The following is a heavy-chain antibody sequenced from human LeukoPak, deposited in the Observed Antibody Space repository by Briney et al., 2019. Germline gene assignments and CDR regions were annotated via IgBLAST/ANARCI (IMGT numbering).Heavy chain of an antibody. CDR3: TREVHCTFDH. D-gene: IGHD2-21*02. CDR2: IKQDGSER. V-gene: IGHV3-7*05. CDR1: GFTFNNYW. Sequence: GGSLRLSCAASGFTFNNYWMSWVRQAPGKGLEWVANIKQDGSERFYVDSVKGRFTISKDNAKNSLYLQMNNLRAEDTAVYYCTREVHCTFDHWGQGTLVTVSS. J-gene: IGHJ4*02.